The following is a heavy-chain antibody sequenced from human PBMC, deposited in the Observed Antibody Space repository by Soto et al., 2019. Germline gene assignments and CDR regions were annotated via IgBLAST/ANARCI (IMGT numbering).Heavy chain of an antibody. V-gene: IGHV3-21*01. CDR1: GFTFSDYS. CDR3: TRVYGDYGTLSDY. CDR2: ISSTSTFI. J-gene: IGHJ4*02. Sequence: GGSLRLSCAASGFTFSDYSVNWVRQAPGKGLEWVSSISSTSTFIYYADSVRGRFTISRDNAKNSLYLQMNSLRAEDTAAYYCTRVYGDYGTLSDYWGRGTLVTVSS. D-gene: IGHD4-17*01.